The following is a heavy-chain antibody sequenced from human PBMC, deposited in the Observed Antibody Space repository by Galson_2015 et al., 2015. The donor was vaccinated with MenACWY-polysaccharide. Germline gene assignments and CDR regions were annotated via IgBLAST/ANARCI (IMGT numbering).Heavy chain of an antibody. D-gene: IGHD6-19*01. CDR3: TPAPVQVNIAVAGMFDF. J-gene: IGHJ4*02. V-gene: IGHV3-15*01. Sequence: SLRLSCAASGFTFTNAWMSWVRQAPGKGLEWVGRIKSERDGGTTESTAPVKGRFNISSDDSQNTVYLQMNSLKAEDTAGDYCTPAPVQVNIAVAGMFDFWGRGTLVTVSS. CDR1: GFTFTNAW. CDR2: IKSERDGGTT.